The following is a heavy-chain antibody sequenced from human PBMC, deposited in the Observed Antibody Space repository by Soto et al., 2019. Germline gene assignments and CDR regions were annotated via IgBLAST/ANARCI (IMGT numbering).Heavy chain of an antibody. CDR2: ISSSSSYI. J-gene: IGHJ4*02. Sequence: GGSLRLSCAASGFTFSSYSMNWVRQAPGKGLEWVSSISSSSSYIYYADSVKGRFTISRDNAKNSLYLQMNSLRAEDTAVYYCARDLSRPNWGWGGYWGQGTLVTVSS. V-gene: IGHV3-21*01. CDR3: ARDLSRPNWGWGGY. CDR1: GFTFSSYS. D-gene: IGHD7-27*01.